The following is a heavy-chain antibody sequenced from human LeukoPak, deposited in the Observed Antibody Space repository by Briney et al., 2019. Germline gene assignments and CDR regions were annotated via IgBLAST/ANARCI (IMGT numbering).Heavy chain of an antibody. CDR3: ARSATRFVDTAMVSFDY. V-gene: IGHV4-39*07. D-gene: IGHD5-18*01. J-gene: IGHJ4*02. Sequence: SETLSLTCTVSGDSIRSSRYYWGWIRQPPGKGLEWIGSIYHSGSTYYNPSLKSRVTISVDTSKNQFSLKLSSVTAADTAVYYCARSATRFVDTAMVSFDYWGQGTLVTVSS. CDR2: IYHSGST. CDR1: GDSIRSSRYY.